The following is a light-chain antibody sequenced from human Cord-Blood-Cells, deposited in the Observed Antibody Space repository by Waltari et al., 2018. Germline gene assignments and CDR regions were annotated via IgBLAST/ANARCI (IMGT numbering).Light chain of an antibody. CDR1: SSDVGSYNL. CDR3: CSYAGSSTYV. CDR2: EGS. J-gene: IGLJ1*01. V-gene: IGLV2-23*01. Sequence: SALTQPPSVSGSPGQSITISCTGTSSDVGSYNLVSWYQQHPDKAPKLMIYEGSKRPSGVSNRFSGSKSGNTASLTISGLQAEDEADYYCCSYAGSSTYVFGTGTNVTVL.